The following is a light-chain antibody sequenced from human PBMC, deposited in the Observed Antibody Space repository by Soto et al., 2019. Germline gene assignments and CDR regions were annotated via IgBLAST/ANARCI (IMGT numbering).Light chain of an antibody. CDR1: QSVSTY. J-gene: IGKJ4*01. Sequence: EIVMTQSPAPLSVSPGERATLSCRASQSVSTYLAWYQQKPGQAPRLLIYGASTRATGIPARFSGSGSGTEFTLTISSLQSEDFAVYYCQQYIRWPLTLGGGTKVDIK. CDR2: GAS. V-gene: IGKV3-15*01. CDR3: QQYIRWPLT.